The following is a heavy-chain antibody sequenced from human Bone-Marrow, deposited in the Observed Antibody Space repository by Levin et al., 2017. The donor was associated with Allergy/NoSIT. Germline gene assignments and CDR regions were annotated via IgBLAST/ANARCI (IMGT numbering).Heavy chain of an antibody. V-gene: IGHV3-48*01. CDR2: IGGDNYTK. CDR3: AREGSWSSTWLGNYYFDY. CDR1: GFTFSSYG. Sequence: ETLSLTCDASGFTFSSYGIIWVRQAPGKGLEWVSYIGGDNYTKYYADSVKGRFTISRDNVKKSLYLQMNSLRGEDTAVYYCAREGSWSSTWLGNYYFDYWGQGTLVTVSS. D-gene: IGHD6-13*01. J-gene: IGHJ4*02.